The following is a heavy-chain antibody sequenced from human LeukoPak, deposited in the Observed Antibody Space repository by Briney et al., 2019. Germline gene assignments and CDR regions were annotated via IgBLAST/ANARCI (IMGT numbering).Heavy chain of an antibody. D-gene: IGHD2-15*01. CDR2: ISWNSGSI. CDR3: AKEFGPATQRGAIYYYYGMDV. V-gene: IGHV3-9*01. J-gene: IGHJ6*02. CDR1: GFTFDDYA. Sequence: GRSLRLSCAASGFTFDDYAMHWVRQAPGKGLEWVSGISWNSGSIGYADSVKGRFTISRDNAKNSLYLRMNSLRAEDTALYYCAKEFGPATQRGAIYYYYGMDVWGQGTTVTVSS.